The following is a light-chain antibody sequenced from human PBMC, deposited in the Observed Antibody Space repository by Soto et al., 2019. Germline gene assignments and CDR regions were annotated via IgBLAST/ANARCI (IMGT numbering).Light chain of an antibody. J-gene: IGKJ1*01. CDR1: QSVSSSY. CDR3: QQYGSSSWT. Sequence: EIVLKQSPGTLSSSPGERATLSCSASQSVSSSYLAWYRQKPGQAPRLLIYAASSRATGIPDRFSGSGSGTDFTLSISRLEPEDFAVYYCQQYGSSSWTFGQGTKVEFK. CDR2: AAS. V-gene: IGKV3-20*01.